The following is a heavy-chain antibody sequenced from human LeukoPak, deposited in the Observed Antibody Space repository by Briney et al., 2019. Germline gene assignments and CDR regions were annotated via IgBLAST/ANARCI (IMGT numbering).Heavy chain of an antibody. CDR3: ARDFSASSCSSTSCYVWFDP. CDR1: GYIFTSYY. J-gene: IGHJ5*02. Sequence: WASVKVSCKASGYIFTSYYIHWVRQAPGQGLEWMGWINPNSGGTNYAQKFQGRVTMTRDTSISTAYMELSRLRSDDTAVYYCARDFSASSCSSTSCYVWFDPWGQGTLVTVSS. CDR2: INPNSGGT. V-gene: IGHV1-2*02. D-gene: IGHD2-2*01.